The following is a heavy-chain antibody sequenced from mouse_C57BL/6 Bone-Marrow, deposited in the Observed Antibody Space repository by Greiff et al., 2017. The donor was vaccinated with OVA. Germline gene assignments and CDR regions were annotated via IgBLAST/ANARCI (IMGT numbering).Heavy chain of an antibody. CDR3: AGSSYGAMDY. V-gene: IGHV5-17*01. D-gene: IGHD1-1*01. Sequence: EVMLVESGGGLVKPGGSLKLSCAASGFTFSDYGMHWVRQAPEKGLEWVAYISSGSSTIYYADTVKGRFTISRDNAKNTLFLQMTSLRSEDTAMYYCAGSSYGAMDYWGQGTSVTVSS. J-gene: IGHJ4*01. CDR2: ISSGSSTI. CDR1: GFTFSDYG.